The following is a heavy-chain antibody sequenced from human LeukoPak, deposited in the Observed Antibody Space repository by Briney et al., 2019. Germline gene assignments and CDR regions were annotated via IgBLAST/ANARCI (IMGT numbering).Heavy chain of an antibody. D-gene: IGHD3-16*01. CDR2: IFYEESKK. Sequence: AGGSLRLSCAASGFAFSNYNMHWVRQAPGKGLEWVAFIFYEESKKSYPDSVKGRFTISRDISKSTLYLQMNGLRAEDTAVYYCAKDSATWGFDPWGQGTLVTVSS. V-gene: IGHV3-30*02. CDR3: AKDSATWGFDP. CDR1: GFAFSNYN. J-gene: IGHJ5*02.